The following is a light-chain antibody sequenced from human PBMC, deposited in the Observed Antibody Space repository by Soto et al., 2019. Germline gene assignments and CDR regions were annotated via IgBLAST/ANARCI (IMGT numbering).Light chain of an antibody. V-gene: IGKV3-11*01. CDR2: DAS. CDR3: QQRTNWSPIT. CDR1: QSVSNY. J-gene: IGKJ5*01. Sequence: EIVLTQSPATLSLSPGESATLSCRASQSVSNYLAWYQQKAGQAPRLLIYDASNRATGIPARFSGSGSGTDFTLSISSLEPEDFAVYYCQQRTNWSPITFGQGTRLEIK.